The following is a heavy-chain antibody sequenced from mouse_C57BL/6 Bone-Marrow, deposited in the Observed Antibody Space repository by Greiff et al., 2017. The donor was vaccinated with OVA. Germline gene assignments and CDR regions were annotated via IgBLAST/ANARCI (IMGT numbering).Heavy chain of an antibody. CDR2: ISSGGDYI. CDR1: GFTFSSYA. V-gene: IGHV5-9-1*02. J-gene: IGHJ4*01. CDR3: TRDGYYAMDY. D-gene: IGHD2-3*01. Sequence: EVKVVESGEGLVKPGGSLKLSCAASGFTFSSYAMSWVRQTPEKRLEWVAYISSGGDYIYYADTVKGRSTISRDNARNTLYLQMSSLKSEDTAMYYCTRDGYYAMDYWGQGTSVTVSS.